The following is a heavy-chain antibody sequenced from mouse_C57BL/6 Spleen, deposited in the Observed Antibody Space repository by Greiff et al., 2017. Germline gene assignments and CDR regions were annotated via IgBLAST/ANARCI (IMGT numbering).Heavy chain of an antibody. CDR2: INPGSGGT. V-gene: IGHV1-54*01. J-gene: IGHJ2*01. CDR3: ARGNYYGSSYNFDY. CDR1: GYAFTNYL. Sequence: QVQLQQSGAELVRPGTSVTVSCKASGYAFTNYLIEWVKQRPGQGLEWIGVINPGSGGTNYNEKFKGKATLTADKSSSTAYMQLSSLTSEVSAVYFCARGNYYGSSYNFDYWGQGTTLTVSS. D-gene: IGHD1-1*01.